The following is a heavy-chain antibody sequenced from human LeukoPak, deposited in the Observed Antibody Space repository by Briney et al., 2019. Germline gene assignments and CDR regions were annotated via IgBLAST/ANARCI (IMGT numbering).Heavy chain of an antibody. J-gene: IGHJ4*02. Sequence: PGGSLRLSCAASGFTFSSYGMHWVRQAPGKGLEWVAFIRYDGSNKYYADSVKGRFTISRDNSKNTLYLQMNSLRAEDTAVYYCARGGAARPDYWGQGTLVTVSS. CDR1: GFTFSSYG. CDR2: IRYDGSNK. V-gene: IGHV3-30*02. D-gene: IGHD6-6*01. CDR3: ARGGAARPDY.